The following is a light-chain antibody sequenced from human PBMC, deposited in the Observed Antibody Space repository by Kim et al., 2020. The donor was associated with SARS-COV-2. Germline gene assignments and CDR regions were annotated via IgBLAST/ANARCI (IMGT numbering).Light chain of an antibody. Sequence: VSPGQTATFTCSGENLANKYVCWYHQKTGQSPVLVMHQDARRPAGIPERFSGSNSGTTATLTISGTQPLDEGDYYCQAWDSNIVIFGGGTQLTVL. J-gene: IGLJ2*01. CDR2: QDA. CDR3: QAWDSNIVI. CDR1: NLANKY. V-gene: IGLV3-1*01.